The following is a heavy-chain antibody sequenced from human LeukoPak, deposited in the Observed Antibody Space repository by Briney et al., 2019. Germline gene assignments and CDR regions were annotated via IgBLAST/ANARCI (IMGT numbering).Heavy chain of an antibody. J-gene: IGHJ4*02. V-gene: IGHV3-11*01. CDR2: ISGSGNTI. Sequence: GGSLRLSCAASGFTFSDYYRSWIRQAPGKGREWVADISGSGNTIYYADSVKGRFTISRDNAKNSLYVQMNSLSPEATDVSFCASTRGSGSYYKVGDYWGQGTLVTVSS. CDR1: GFTFSDYY. CDR3: ASTRGSGSYYKVGDY. D-gene: IGHD3-10*01.